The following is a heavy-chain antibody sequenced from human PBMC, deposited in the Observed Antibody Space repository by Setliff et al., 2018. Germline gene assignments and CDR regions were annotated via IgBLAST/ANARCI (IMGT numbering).Heavy chain of an antibody. Sequence: GGSLRLSCAASGLTLINNGFHWVRQAPGKGLEWVAIIWHDGTNKYYADSVKGRFDISRDSSKNTVYLQMNSLTAEDTAMYYCARAKGTNLGYFDNWGQGTLVTVSS. D-gene: IGHD2-8*01. CDR3: ARAKGTNLGYFDN. CDR2: IWHDGTNK. J-gene: IGHJ4*02. V-gene: IGHV3-33*01. CDR1: GLTLINNG.